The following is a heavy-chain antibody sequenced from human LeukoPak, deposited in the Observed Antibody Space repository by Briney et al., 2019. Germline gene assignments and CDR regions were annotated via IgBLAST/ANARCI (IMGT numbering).Heavy chain of an antibody. CDR3: AKGDFGNYFFDY. Sequence: GGSLRLSCAASGFTFSSYGMSWVRQAPGKGLEWVSSISGSGVSTHYADSVKGRFTISRDNSKNTLYLQMNSLRAEDTAVYYCAKGDFGNYFFDYWGQGTLVTVSS. J-gene: IGHJ4*02. CDR2: ISGSGVST. CDR1: GFTFSSYG. V-gene: IGHV3-23*01. D-gene: IGHD1-7*01.